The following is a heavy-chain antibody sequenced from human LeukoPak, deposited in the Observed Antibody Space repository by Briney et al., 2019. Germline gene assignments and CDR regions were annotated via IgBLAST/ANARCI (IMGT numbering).Heavy chain of an antibody. D-gene: IGHD6-13*01. CDR2: INHSRST. Sequence: ASETLSLTCAVYGGSFSPYYWSWIRQSPDKGLEWIGEINHSRSTNYNPSLKSRVTISVDTSKNQFSLKLSSVTAADTAVYYCASHSSSWKPFDYWGQGTLVTVSS. J-gene: IGHJ4*02. V-gene: IGHV4-34*01. CDR3: ASHSSSWKPFDY. CDR1: GGSFSPYY.